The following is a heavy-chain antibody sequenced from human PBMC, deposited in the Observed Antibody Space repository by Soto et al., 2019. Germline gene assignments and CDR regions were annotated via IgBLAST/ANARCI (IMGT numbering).Heavy chain of an antibody. CDR3: ARVYGSGSYYNRYYYYGMDV. V-gene: IGHV3-53*02. Sequence: EVQLVETGGGLIQPGGSLRLSCAASGFTVSSNYMSWVRQAPGKGLEWVSVIYSGGSTYYADSVKGRFTISRDNSKNTLYLQMNSLRAEDTAVYYCARVYGSGSYYNRYYYYGMDVWVQGTTVTVSS. D-gene: IGHD3-10*01. CDR2: IYSGGST. CDR1: GFTVSSNY. J-gene: IGHJ6*02.